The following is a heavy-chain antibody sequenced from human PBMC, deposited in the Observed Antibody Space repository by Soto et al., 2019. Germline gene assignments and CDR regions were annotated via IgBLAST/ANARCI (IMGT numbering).Heavy chain of an antibody. CDR2: MNPSTGNS. CDR1: GYTFTSYD. Sequence: ASVKVSCKASGYTFTSYDIYWVRQATGQGLEWMGWMNPSTGNSGYAQKFQGRVTMTSDTSISTAHMELSSLRSEDTAVYYCARRAETNGWNGFGANKYYFDFWGQGTLVTVSS. D-gene: IGHD1-1*01. CDR3: ARRAETNGWNGFGANKYYFDF. V-gene: IGHV1-8*01. J-gene: IGHJ4*02.